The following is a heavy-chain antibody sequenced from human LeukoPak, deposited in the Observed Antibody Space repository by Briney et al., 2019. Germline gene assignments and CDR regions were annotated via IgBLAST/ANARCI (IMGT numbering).Heavy chain of an antibody. D-gene: IGHD1-1*01. CDR3: AXXXSPIVHPYYFDY. Sequence: ASVKVSCKASGYTFTGYYMHWVRQAPGQGLEWMGWINPNSGGTNYAQKFQGRVTMTRDTSISTAYMELSRLRSDDTAVYYCAXXXSPIVHPYYFDYWGQGTLVTVSS. CDR1: GYTFTGYY. J-gene: IGHJ4*02. CDR2: INPNSGGT. V-gene: IGHV1-2*02.